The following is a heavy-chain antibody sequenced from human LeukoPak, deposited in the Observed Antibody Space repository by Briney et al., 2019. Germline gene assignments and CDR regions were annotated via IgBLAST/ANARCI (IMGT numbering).Heavy chain of an antibody. D-gene: IGHD3-3*01. CDR1: GLTFSSYA. J-gene: IGHJ4*02. V-gene: IGHV3-23*01. CDR2: ISSGGVGT. CDR3: AKDRRTTLYGEFDY. Sequence: GGSLRLSCAASGLTFSSYAMSWVRQAPGKGLEWVSGISSGGVGTYYADSVKGRFTVSRDNSKNTLYVQMNSLRAEDTAVYYCAKDRRTTLYGEFDYWGQGALVTVSS.